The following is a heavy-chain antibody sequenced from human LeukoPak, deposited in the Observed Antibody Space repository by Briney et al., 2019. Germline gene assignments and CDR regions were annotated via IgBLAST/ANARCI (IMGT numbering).Heavy chain of an antibody. J-gene: IGHJ4*02. V-gene: IGHV5-51*01. D-gene: IGHD6-13*01. Sequence: GESLKISCKGSGYKFSSYWIGWVRQMPGKGLEWMGIIYPGDSDTRYSPSFQGQVTISADKSISTAYLQWSSLKASDTAIYYCARRDSSSWYFDYWGQGTRVTVSS. CDR2: IYPGDSDT. CDR1: GYKFSSYW. CDR3: ARRDSSSWYFDY.